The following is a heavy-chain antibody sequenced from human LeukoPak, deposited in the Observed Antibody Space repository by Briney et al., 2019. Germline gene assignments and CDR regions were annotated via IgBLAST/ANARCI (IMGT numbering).Heavy chain of an antibody. V-gene: IGHV4-30-4*08. CDR1: GGSISSGDYY. J-gene: IGHJ4*02. D-gene: IGHD6-13*01. Sequence: TQTLSLTCTVSGGSISSGDYYWSWIRQPPGKGLEWIGYIYYSGSTYYNPSLKSRVTISVDTSKNQFSLKLSSVTAADTAVYYCVRAIAAAGTSFDYWGQGTPVTVSS. CDR2: IYYSGST. CDR3: VRAIAAAGTSFDY.